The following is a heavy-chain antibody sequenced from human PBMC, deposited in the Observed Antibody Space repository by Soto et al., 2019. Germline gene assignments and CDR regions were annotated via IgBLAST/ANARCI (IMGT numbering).Heavy chain of an antibody. J-gene: IGHJ4*02. CDR1: GGSVSSSSYY. D-gene: IGHD3-16*02. CDR3: ARGSYYDYIWGRYRRVYFYY. CDR2: IYSSGST. Sequence: PSETLSLTCTVSGGSVSSSSYYWGWIRQPPGKGLEWIGSIYSSGSTYYNPSLKSRVTISVDTSNNQFSLKLRSVTAAYTAVYYCARGSYYDYIWGRYRRVYFYYWGQGTLVTVSS. V-gene: IGHV4-39*01.